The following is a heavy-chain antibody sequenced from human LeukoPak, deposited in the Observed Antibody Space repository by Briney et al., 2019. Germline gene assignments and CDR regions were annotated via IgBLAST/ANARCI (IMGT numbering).Heavy chain of an antibody. D-gene: IGHD3-22*01. CDR3: ARGMKWAYYYDSSGRRDDAFDI. Sequence: PPETLSLTCAVYGGSFSGYYWSWIRQPPGKGLEWIGEINHSGSTNYNPSLKSRVTISVDTSKNQFSLKLSSVTAADTAVYYCARGMKWAYYYDSSGRRDDAFDIWGQGTMVTVSS. V-gene: IGHV4-34*01. CDR1: GGSFSGYY. J-gene: IGHJ3*02. CDR2: INHSGST.